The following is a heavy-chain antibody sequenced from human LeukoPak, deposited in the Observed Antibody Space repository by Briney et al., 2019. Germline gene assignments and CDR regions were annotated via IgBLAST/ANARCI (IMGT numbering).Heavy chain of an antibody. J-gene: IGHJ6*03. CDR3: ARSITYYSGSGRNYYYMDV. D-gene: IGHD3-10*01. CDR2: INPDSGDT. V-gene: IGHV1-2*02. CDR1: GYTFTGYY. Sequence: RASVKVSCKASGYTFTGYYIHWVRQAPGQGLEWMAWINPDSGDTNYAQKFQARVTLTRDTSSSTAFLDLSRLRSDDTAVYYCARSITYYSGSGRNYYYMDVWGKGTAVTVSS.